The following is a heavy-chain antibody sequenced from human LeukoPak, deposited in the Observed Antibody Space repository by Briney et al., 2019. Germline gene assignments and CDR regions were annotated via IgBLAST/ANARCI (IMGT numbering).Heavy chain of an antibody. CDR2: ISSNGGST. CDR1: GFTFSNYA. Sequence: GGSLRLSCSASGFTFSNYAMHWVRQAPGKGLEYVSAISSNGGSTYYADSVKGRFTISRDNSKNTLYLQMSSLRAEDTAVYYCVKALGYCSGGSCLAFYIWGQGTMVTVSS. D-gene: IGHD2-15*01. V-gene: IGHV3-64D*06. CDR3: VKALGYCSGGSCLAFYI. J-gene: IGHJ3*02.